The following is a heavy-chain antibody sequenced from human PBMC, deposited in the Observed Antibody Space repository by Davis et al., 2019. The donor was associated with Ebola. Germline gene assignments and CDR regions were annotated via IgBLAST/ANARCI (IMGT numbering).Heavy chain of an antibody. CDR3: ATGIAVAGFDY. V-gene: IGHV4-31*03. D-gene: IGHD6-19*01. CDR1: GGSISSGGYY. Sequence: PSETLSLTCTVSGGSISSGGYYWSWIRQHPGKGLEWIGYIYYSGSTYYNPSLKSRVTISVDTSKNQFSLKLSSVTAADTAVYYCATGIAVAGFDYWGQGTLVTVSS. J-gene: IGHJ4*02. CDR2: IYYSGST.